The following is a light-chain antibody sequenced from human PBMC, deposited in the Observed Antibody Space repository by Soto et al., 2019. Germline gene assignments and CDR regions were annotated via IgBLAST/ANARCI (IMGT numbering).Light chain of an antibody. Sequence: DIQMTQSPSTLSASVGDRVTITCRASQSISSWLTWYQQKAGQAPKLLIYKASIVESGVPSRFSGSGSGTEFTLTTSSLQPEDSATYYCQQYSYFATFGQGTRVEVK. CDR3: QQYSYFAT. J-gene: IGKJ1*01. CDR2: KAS. CDR1: QSISSW. V-gene: IGKV1-5*03.